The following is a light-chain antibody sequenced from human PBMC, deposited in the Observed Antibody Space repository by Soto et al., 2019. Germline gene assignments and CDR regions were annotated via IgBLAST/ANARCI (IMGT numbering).Light chain of an antibody. CDR3: KQKNNGPFT. V-gene: IGKV3-15*01. CDR1: QSVSSN. J-gene: IGKJ2*01. CDR2: GAS. Sequence: EIVMTQSPATLSVSPGERATLSCRASQSVSSNLAWYQQKPGQAPRLLIYGASTRVTGIPARFSGSGSGTDFPLTICSLMFKVFAVYYCKQKNNGPFTFGQGTKLEIK.